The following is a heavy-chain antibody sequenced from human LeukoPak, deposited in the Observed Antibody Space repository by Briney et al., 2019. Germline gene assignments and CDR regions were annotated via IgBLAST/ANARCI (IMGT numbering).Heavy chain of an antibody. Sequence: PGGSLRLSCAASGFTFNDYYMTWIRQAPGKGLEWVSYISSSGSTIYYADSVKGRFTISRDNAKNSLYLQMNSLRAEDTAVYYCASGVVVGPAAAGFDYWGQGTLVTVSS. CDR3: ASGVVVGPAAAGFDY. CDR2: ISSSGSTI. D-gene: IGHD2-2*01. J-gene: IGHJ4*02. CDR1: GFTFNDYY. V-gene: IGHV3-11*04.